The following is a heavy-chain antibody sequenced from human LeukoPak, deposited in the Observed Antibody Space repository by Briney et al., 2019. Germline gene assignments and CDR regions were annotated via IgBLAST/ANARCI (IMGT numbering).Heavy chain of an antibody. J-gene: IGHJ5*02. CDR3: AREGYRAFWTRRNWFDP. CDR1: GDSISSYY. Sequence: SETLSLTCTASGDSISSYYWSWIRQPPGKGLEWIGIMYYSGSTNYNPSLKSRVTISVDTSKNQFSLKLSSVTAADTAVYYCAREGYRAFWTRRNWFDPWGQGTLVTVSS. V-gene: IGHV4-59*12. CDR2: MYYSGST. D-gene: IGHD3/OR15-3a*01.